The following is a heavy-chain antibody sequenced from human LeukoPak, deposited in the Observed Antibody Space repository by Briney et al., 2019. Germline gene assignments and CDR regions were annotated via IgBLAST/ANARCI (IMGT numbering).Heavy chain of an antibody. CDR1: GYTFTSYA. D-gene: IGHD2-2*02. CDR2: INAGNGNT. V-gene: IGHV1-3*01. J-gene: IGHJ4*02. CDR3: ARDHGYCSSTSCYTGDYYFDY. Sequence: ASVKVSCKASGYTFTSYAMHWVRQAPGQRLEWMGWINAGNGNTKYSQKFQGRVTITRDTSASTAYMELSSLRSEDTAVYYCARDHGYCSSTSCYTGDYYFDYWGQGTLVTVSS.